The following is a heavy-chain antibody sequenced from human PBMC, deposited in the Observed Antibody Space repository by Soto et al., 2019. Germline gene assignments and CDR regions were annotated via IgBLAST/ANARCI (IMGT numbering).Heavy chain of an antibody. CDR2: ISGSGGST. D-gene: IGHD2-2*01. CDR1: GFTFSSYA. V-gene: IGHV3-23*01. CDR3: AKGRGYCSSTSCYVGSDY. Sequence: EVQLLESGGGLVQPGGSLRLSCAASGFTFSSYAMSWVRQAPGKGLEWVSAISGSGGSTYYADSVKGRFTISRVYSKNTLYLQMNSLRAEETAVYYCAKGRGYCSSTSCYVGSDYWGQGTLVTVSS. J-gene: IGHJ4*02.